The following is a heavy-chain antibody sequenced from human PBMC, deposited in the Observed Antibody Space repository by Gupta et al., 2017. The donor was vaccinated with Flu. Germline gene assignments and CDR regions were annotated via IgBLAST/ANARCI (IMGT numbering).Heavy chain of an antibody. V-gene: IGHV3-23*01. CDR1: GFTFSNYV. D-gene: IGHD3-22*01. CDR2: ISGGSINT. Sequence: EVQLLESGGGLVQPGGSLRLSCAASGFTFSNYVVNWVRQAPGKGLEWVSDISGGSINTNYADSVKGRFTISRDNSKDTLYLQMNSLRSEDTAVYYCARSRRGNFFDSSADHWGQGTLVIVYS. CDR3: ARSRRGNFFDSSADH. J-gene: IGHJ4*02.